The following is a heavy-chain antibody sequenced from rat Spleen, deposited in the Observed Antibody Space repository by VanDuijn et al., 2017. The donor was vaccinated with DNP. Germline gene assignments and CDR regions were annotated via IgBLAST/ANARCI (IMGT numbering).Heavy chain of an antibody. V-gene: IGHV5-27*01. Sequence: EVQLVESGGGLVQPGRSLKLSCAASGFTFSNYGMAWVRQAPTKGLEWVASISTSADNIHYRGSVKGRFTISRDNVKSTLYLQMDSLRSEDTATYYCTTVMYNSGYFDYWGQGVMVTVSS. J-gene: IGHJ2*01. CDR2: ISTSADNI. CDR1: GFTFSNYG. CDR3: TTVMYNSGYFDY. D-gene: IGHD4-3*01.